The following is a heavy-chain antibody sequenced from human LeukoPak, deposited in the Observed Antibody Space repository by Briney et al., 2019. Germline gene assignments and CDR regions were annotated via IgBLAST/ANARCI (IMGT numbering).Heavy chain of an antibody. D-gene: IGHD3-22*01. V-gene: IGHV4-4*02. CDR2: IYHSGST. CDR3: ARDLSNYYDSSGLPNAFDI. CDR1: GGSISSSNW. Sequence: SETLSLTCAVSGGSISSSNWWSWVRQPPGKGLEWIGEIYHSGSTNYNPSHKSRVTISVDKSKNQFSLKLSSVTAADTAVYYCARDLSNYYDSSGLPNAFDIWGQGTMVTVSS. J-gene: IGHJ3*02.